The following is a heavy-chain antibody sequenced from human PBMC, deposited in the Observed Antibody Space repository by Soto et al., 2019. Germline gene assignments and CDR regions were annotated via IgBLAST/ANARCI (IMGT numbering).Heavy chain of an antibody. D-gene: IGHD3-10*01. V-gene: IGHV1-2*04. Sequence: ASVKVSCKASGYTFTGYYMHWVRQAPGQGLEWMGWINLNSGGTNYAQKFQGWVTMTRDTSISTAYMELSRLRSDDTAVYYCARGGSLWFGELSAYYYGMDVWGQGTTVTVSS. CDR1: GYTFTGYY. CDR2: INLNSGGT. J-gene: IGHJ6*02. CDR3: ARGGSLWFGELSAYYYGMDV.